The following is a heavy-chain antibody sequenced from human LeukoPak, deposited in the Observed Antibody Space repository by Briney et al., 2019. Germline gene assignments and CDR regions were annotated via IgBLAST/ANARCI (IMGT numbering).Heavy chain of an antibody. V-gene: IGHV3-7*01. CDR3: ATDPASYCTSSTCDFDY. CDR1: GFTFSSYW. D-gene: IGHD2-8*01. Sequence: PGGSLRLPCAASGFTFSSYWMSWVRQAPGKGLGWVANIKQDGSEKYYVGSVKGRFTISRDNAKNSLYLQMNNLGAEDTAVYYCATDPASYCTSSTCDFDYWGQGTLVTVSS. J-gene: IGHJ4*02. CDR2: IKQDGSEK.